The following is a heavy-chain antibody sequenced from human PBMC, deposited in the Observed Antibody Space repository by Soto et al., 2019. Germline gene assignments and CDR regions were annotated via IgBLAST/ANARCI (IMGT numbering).Heavy chain of an antibody. V-gene: IGHV3-30*18. CDR3: AKATRSAFDY. J-gene: IGHJ4*02. CDR2: ISYDGSNK. D-gene: IGHD3-3*01. CDR1: GFTFSSYG. Sequence: VQLVESGGGVVQPGRSLRLSCAASGFTFSSYGMHWVRQAPGKGLEWVAVISYDGSNKYYADSVKGRFTISRDNSKNTLYLQMNSLRAEDTAVYYCAKATRSAFDYWGQGTLVTVSS.